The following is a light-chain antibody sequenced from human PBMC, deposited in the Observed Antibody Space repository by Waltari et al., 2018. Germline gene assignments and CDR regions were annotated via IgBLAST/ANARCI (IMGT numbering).Light chain of an antibody. J-gene: IGLJ2*01. V-gene: IGLV3-1*01. CDR1: KLGDKY. Sequence: SYELTQPPSVSVSPGQTASITCSGDKLGDKYASWYQQKPGQSPVLVICQDTKRPSGTPERFSGSNSGNTATLTISGTQAMDEADYYCQAWDSRHVIIGGGTKLTVL. CDR3: QAWDSRHVI. CDR2: QDT.